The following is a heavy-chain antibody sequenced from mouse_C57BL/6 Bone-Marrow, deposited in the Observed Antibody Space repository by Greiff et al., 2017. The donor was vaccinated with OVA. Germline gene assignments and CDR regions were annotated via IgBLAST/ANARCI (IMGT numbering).Heavy chain of an antibody. Sequence: QVQLQQPGAELVRPGTSVKLSCKASGYTFTSYWMHWVKQRPGQGLEWIGVIDPSDSYTNYNQKFKGKATLTVDTSSSTAYMQLSSLTSEDSAVYYCALRGPYDPAWFAYWGQGTLVTVSA. CDR1: GYTFTSYW. D-gene: IGHD2-3*01. CDR2: IDPSDSYT. V-gene: IGHV1-59*01. J-gene: IGHJ3*01. CDR3: ALRGPYDPAWFAY.